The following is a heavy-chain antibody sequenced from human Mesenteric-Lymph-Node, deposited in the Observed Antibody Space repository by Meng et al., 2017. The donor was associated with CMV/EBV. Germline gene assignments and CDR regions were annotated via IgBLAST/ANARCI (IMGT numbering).Heavy chain of an antibody. D-gene: IGHD1-26*01. J-gene: IGHJ5*02. CDR3: GRVVGRGPGT. Sequence: GESLKISCAASGFTFSDYYMSWIRQAPGKGLEWISYISSSANVIYYADSVRGRFTVSRDNAKNSLYLQMSGLSPEDTAIYYCGRVVGRGPGTWGQGTLVTVSS. V-gene: IGHV3-11*01. CDR1: GFTFSDYY. CDR2: ISSSANVI.